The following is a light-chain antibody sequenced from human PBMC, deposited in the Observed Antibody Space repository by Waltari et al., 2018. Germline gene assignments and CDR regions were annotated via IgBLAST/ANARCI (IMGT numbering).Light chain of an antibody. J-gene: IGKJ1*01. Sequence: DIVMTQSPLSLSVTPGEPASISCRSSQSLLHSSGNTFLDWYLQKPGQSPQLLIYLVSKRASGVPDRFSGSGSGTEFTLKISRVEAEEVGVYCCMQARQTPWTFGQGTKVEIK. CDR2: LVS. CDR1: QSLLHSSGNTF. CDR3: MQARQTPWT. V-gene: IGKV2-28*01.